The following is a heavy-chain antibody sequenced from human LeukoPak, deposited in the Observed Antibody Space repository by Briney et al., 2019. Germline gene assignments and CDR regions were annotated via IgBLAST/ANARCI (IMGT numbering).Heavy chain of an antibody. D-gene: IGHD1-26*01. CDR3: ARQVYSGTHYFDY. CDR1: GGSISSRSCC. V-gene: IGHV4-39*01. J-gene: IGHJ4*02. CDR2: IYYSGST. Sequence: SETLSLTCTVSGGSISSRSCCWGWIRQPPGKGLEWIGTIYYSGSTYYNPSLKSRVTISVDTSKNQFSLRLSSVTAADTAVYYCARQVYSGTHYFDYWGQGALVTVSS.